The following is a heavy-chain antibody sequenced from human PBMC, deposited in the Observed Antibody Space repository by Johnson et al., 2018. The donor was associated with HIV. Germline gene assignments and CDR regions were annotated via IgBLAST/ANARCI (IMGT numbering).Heavy chain of an antibody. D-gene: IGHD5-18*01. Sequence: VLLVESGGGLVQPGGSLRLSCAASGFTFSSYWMSWVRQALGKGLEWVANIKQDGSEKYYVDSVKGRFTISRDNAKNSLYLQMNRLRAEDTAVYYCGSRGFGYVRHAFDIWGQGTMVTVSS. J-gene: IGHJ3*02. CDR2: IKQDGSEK. V-gene: IGHV3-7*01. CDR1: GFTFSSYW. CDR3: GSRGFGYVRHAFDI.